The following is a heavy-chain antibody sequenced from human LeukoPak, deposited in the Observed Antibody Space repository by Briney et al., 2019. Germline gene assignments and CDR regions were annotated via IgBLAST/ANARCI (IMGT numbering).Heavy chain of an antibody. D-gene: IGHD5-24*01. Sequence: SETLSLTCAVSGGSISSSNWWSWVRQPPGKGLEWIGEIYHSGSTNYNPSLKSRVTISVDKSKNQFSLKLSSLTAADTAVYYCARVSVKMATTFDYWGQGTLVTVSS. CDR2: IYHSGST. V-gene: IGHV4-4*02. J-gene: IGHJ4*02. CDR1: GGSISSSNW. CDR3: ARVSVKMATTFDY.